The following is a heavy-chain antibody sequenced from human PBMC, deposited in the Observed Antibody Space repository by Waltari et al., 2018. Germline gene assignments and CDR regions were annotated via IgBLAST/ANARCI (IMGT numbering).Heavy chain of an antibody. CDR2: LSVSASLK. V-gene: IGHV3-23*01. CDR1: GFSFSNYD. Sequence: EVQLLESGGDLVQPGGSLRLSCIASGFSFSNYDMNWVRQAPGKGLEWVERLSVSASLKDYADSVKGRFTISRENSKNTLFLQMNSLRADDTAVYYCAKDLTGWGAFDIWGQGTMVTVSS. CDR3: AKDLTGWGAFDI. J-gene: IGHJ3*02. D-gene: IGHD1-20*01.